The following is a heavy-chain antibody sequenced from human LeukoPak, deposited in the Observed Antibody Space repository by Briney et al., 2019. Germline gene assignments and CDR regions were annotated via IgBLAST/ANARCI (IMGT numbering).Heavy chain of an antibody. V-gene: IGHV3-21*01. CDR2: ISSSSSYI. D-gene: IGHD1-1*01. J-gene: IGHJ3*02. Sequence: PGGSLRPSCAASGFTFSSYSMNWVRQAPGKGLEWVSSISSSSSYIYYADSVKGRFTISRDNAKNSLYLQMNSLRAEDTAVYYCAREITYNWNYDAFDIWGQGTMVTVSS. CDR3: AREITYNWNYDAFDI. CDR1: GFTFSSYS.